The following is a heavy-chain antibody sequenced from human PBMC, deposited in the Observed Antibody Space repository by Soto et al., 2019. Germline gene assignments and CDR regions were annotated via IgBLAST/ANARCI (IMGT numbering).Heavy chain of an antibody. Sequence: AVKVSCTSSGGTFSSYAISWVRQAPGQGLEWMGGIIPIFGTANYAQKFQGRVTITADESTSTAYMELSSLRSEDTAVYYCASHSPREAPEYYFDYWGQGTLVTVSS. D-gene: IGHD2-21*01. V-gene: IGHV1-69*13. J-gene: IGHJ4*02. CDR3: ASHSPREAPEYYFDY. CDR2: IIPIFGTA. CDR1: GGTFSSYA.